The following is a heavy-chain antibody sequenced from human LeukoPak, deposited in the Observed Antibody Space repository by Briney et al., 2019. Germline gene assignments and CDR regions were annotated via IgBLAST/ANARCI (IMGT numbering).Heavy chain of an antibody. CDR2: ISTDAGET. V-gene: IGHV3-23*01. CDR3: AKGSGNGYGSGPFDY. Sequence: PSGTLSLTCAVYGGSFSGYYWSWIRQPPGKGLEWVSAISTDAGETHYADSVKGRFTISRDNSKNTVSLQMSSLRAEDTALYYCAKGSGNGYGSGPFDYWGQGTLVTVSS. J-gene: IGHJ4*02. CDR1: GGSFSGYY. D-gene: IGHD3-10*01.